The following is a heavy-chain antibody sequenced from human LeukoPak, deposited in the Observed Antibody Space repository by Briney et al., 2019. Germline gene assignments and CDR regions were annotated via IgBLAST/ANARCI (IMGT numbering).Heavy chain of an antibody. V-gene: IGHV4-61*02. Sequence: SQTLSLTCILSGGSISSGSYYWSWIRQPAGKGLEWIGRIYTSGSTNYNPSLKSRVPISVDTSKNQFSLKLSSVTAADTAVYYGAGDLGYSYGYWFDPWGQGTLVTVSS. D-gene: IGHD5-18*01. CDR3: AGDLGYSYGYWFDP. CDR2: IYTSGST. CDR1: GGSISSGSYY. J-gene: IGHJ5*02.